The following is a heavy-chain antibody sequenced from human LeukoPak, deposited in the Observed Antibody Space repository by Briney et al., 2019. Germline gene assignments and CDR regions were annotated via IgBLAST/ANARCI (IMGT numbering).Heavy chain of an antibody. D-gene: IGHD3-22*01. J-gene: IGHJ6*02. CDR3: ARGGSGYGDYYYFYAMDV. CDR1: GNYW. Sequence: SGGSLRLSCAASGNYWMHWVRQAPGKGLEWVSYISSCGSTIYYADSVKGRFTISRDNAKNSLYLQMNSLRDEDTAVYYCARGGSGYGDYYYFYAMDVWGQGTTVTVSS. CDR2: ISSCGSTI. V-gene: IGHV3-48*02.